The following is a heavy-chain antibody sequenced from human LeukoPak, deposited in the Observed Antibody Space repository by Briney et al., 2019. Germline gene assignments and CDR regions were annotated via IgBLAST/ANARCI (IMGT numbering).Heavy chain of an antibody. CDR2: ISSSGSTI. CDR3: ARGRYYDFWSGYSKGLDY. Sequence: GGSLRLSCAASGFTFSDYYMSWIRQAPGKGLEGVSYISSSGSTIYYADSVKGRFTISRDNAKNSLYLQMNSLRAEDTAVYYCARGRYYDFWSGYSKGLDYWGQGTLVTVSS. J-gene: IGHJ4*02. CDR1: GFTFSDYY. V-gene: IGHV3-11*04. D-gene: IGHD3-3*01.